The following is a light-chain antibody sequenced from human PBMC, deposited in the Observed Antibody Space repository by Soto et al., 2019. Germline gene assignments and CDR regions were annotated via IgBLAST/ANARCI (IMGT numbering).Light chain of an antibody. Sequence: QLVLTQSSSASASLGSSVKLTCTLSSGHSSYIIAWHQQQPGKAPRYLMKLEGSGSYNKGSGVPDRFSGSSSGADRYLTISNLQFEDEADYYCETWDSNTVVFGGGTKLTAL. CDR1: SGHSSYI. V-gene: IGLV4-60*02. CDR2: LEGSGSY. CDR3: ETWDSNTVV. J-gene: IGLJ2*01.